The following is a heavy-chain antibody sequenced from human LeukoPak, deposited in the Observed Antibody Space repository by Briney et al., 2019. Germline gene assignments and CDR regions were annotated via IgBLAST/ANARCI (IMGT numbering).Heavy chain of an antibody. J-gene: IGHJ4*02. Sequence: SETLSLTCSVSGGFNTHYYWTWIRQPPGKELEWIGYIYHSGSTKYNPSLKSRVTISVDTSKNHFSLKLSSVTAADTAVYYCARGQWLPVFDFWGQGTLVTVSS. CDR2: IYHSGST. V-gene: IGHV4-59*12. D-gene: IGHD3-22*01. CDR1: GGFNTHYY. CDR3: ARGQWLPVFDF.